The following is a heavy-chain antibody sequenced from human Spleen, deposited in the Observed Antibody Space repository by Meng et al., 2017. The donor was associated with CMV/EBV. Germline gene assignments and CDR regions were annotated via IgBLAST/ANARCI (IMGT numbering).Heavy chain of an antibody. CDR2: IYYTGST. CDR1: GGSISSGDSY. J-gene: IGHJ4*02. Sequence: LRLSCTVSGGSISSGDSYWTWIRQPPGKGLEWIGFIYYTGSTYYKPSLKSRITISLDTSKNQFSLKLSSVTAADTAVYYCARDRVAGTGYFDYWGQGTLVTVSS. CDR3: ARDRVAGTGYFDY. D-gene: IGHD6-19*01. V-gene: IGHV4-30-4*08.